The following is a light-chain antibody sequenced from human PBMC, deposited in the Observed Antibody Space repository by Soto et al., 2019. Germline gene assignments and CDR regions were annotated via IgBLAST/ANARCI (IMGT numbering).Light chain of an antibody. CDR3: CSHADNNDYV. Sequence: QSALTQPPSASGSLGQSVTISCTGTSSDVGAYNYVSWYQQHPGKAPKLMIYEVTRRPSGVPDRFSGSKSGNTASLNVSGLQAEDEADYYCCSHADNNDYVFGTGTRLTVL. V-gene: IGLV2-8*01. CDR1: SSDVGAYNY. J-gene: IGLJ1*01. CDR2: EVT.